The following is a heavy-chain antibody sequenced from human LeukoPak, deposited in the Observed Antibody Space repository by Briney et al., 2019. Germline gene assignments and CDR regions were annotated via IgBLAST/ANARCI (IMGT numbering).Heavy chain of an antibody. J-gene: IGHJ4*02. CDR2: IYYSGST. CDR3: ARLCGGDCYSLFDY. V-gene: IGHV4-39*01. Sequence: PSETLSLTCTVSGGSISSSSYYWGWIRQPPGKGLEWIGSIYYSGSTYYNPSLKSRVTISVDTSKNQFSLKLSSVTAADTAVYCCARLCGGDCYSLFDYWGQGTLVTVSS. D-gene: IGHD2-21*01. CDR1: GGSISSSSYY.